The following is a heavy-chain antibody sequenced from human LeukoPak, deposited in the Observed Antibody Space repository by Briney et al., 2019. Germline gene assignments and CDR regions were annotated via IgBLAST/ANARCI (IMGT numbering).Heavy chain of an antibody. J-gene: IGHJ4*02. V-gene: IGHV4-34*01. D-gene: IGHD1-7*01. CDR2: IYYSGST. CDR3: ARLYGNFQNYYDY. CDR1: GGSFSGYY. Sequence: SETLSLTCAVYGGSFSGYYWSWIRQPPGKGLEWIGSIYYSGSTFYNPSLKSRVTISVDTSKNQFSLKLRSVTAADTAMFYCARLYGNFQNYYDYWGQGTLVAVSS.